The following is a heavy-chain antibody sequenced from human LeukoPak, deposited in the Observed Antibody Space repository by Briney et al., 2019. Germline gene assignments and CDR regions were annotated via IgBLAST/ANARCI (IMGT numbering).Heavy chain of an antibody. D-gene: IGHD3-9*01. CDR3: AREEVLRYFDWSPRAFDY. CDR2: ISRSGSTI. V-gene: IGHV3-48*03. J-gene: IGHJ4*02. Sequence: GGSLRLSCAASGFTFSSYEMNWVRQAPGKGLEWVSCISRSGSTIYYADSVKGRFTISRDNAKNSLYLQMNSLRAEDTAVYYCAREEVLRYFDWSPRAFDYWGQGTLVAVSS. CDR1: GFTFSSYE.